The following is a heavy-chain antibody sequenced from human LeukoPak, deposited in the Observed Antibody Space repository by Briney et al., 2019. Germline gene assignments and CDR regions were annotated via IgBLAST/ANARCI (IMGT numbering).Heavy chain of an antibody. CDR1: GFTLSNAW. V-gene: IGHV3-15*01. Sequence: PGGSLRLSCAASGFTLSNAWMSWVRQAPGKGLEWVGRIKSKTDGGTTDYAAPVKGRFTISRDDSKNTLYLQMNSLKTEDTAVYYCTTQLPKVTTVVTTLGYWGQGTLVTVSS. CDR2: IKSKTDGGTT. CDR3: TTQLPKVTTVVTTLGY. J-gene: IGHJ4*02. D-gene: IGHD4-23*01.